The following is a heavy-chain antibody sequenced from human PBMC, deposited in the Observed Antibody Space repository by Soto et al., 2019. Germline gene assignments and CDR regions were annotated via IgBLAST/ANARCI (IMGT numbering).Heavy chain of an antibody. Sequence: SETLSLTCTVSGGSISSYYWSWIRQPPGKGLEWIGYIYYSGSTNYNPSLKSRVTISVDTSKNQFSLKLSSVTAADTAVYYCARVTRGAFDYWGQGTLVTVSS. J-gene: IGHJ4*02. CDR2: IYYSGST. CDR1: GGSISSYY. V-gene: IGHV4-59*01. CDR3: ARVTRGAFDY. D-gene: IGHD3-10*01.